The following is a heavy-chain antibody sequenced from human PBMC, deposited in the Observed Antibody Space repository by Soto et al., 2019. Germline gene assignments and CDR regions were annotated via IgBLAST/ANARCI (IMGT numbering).Heavy chain of an antibody. V-gene: IGHV3-30-3*01. D-gene: IGHD3-3*01. CDR2: ISHDEGNK. CDR3: ARGASDFWGGYPEIHFFDS. Sequence: GGSLRLSCAASEFTFITYPMHWVRQAPGKGLEWVAVISHDEGNKYYGDSMKGRFTISRDNSKNTLYLQMNSLRGDDTAVYYCARGASDFWGGYPEIHFFDSWGQGTLVTVSS. J-gene: IGHJ4*02. CDR1: EFTFITYP.